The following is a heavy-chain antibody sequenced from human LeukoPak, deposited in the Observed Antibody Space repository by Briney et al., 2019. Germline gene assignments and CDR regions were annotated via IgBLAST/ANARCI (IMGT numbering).Heavy chain of an antibody. D-gene: IGHD4-17*01. CDR3: ARGAAPGDYAFFDSWYYYGMDV. CDR2: IYYSGST. Sequence: PSETLSHTCTVSGGSISSYYWSWIRQPPGKGLGWIGYIYYSGSTNYNPSLKSRVTISVDTSKNQFSLKLSSVTAADTAVYYCARGAAPGDYAFFDSWYYYGMDVWGQGTTVTVSS. J-gene: IGHJ6*02. V-gene: IGHV4-59*01. CDR1: GGSISSYY.